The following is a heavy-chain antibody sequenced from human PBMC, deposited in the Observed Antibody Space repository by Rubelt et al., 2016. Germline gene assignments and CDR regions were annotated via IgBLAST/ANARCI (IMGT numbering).Heavy chain of an antibody. J-gene: IGHJ4*02. CDR2: INHSGST. D-gene: IGHD2-2*01. CDR1: GGSFSGYY. CDR3: ARGYCSSTSCYFDY. V-gene: IGHV4-34*01. Sequence: QVQLQQWGAGLLKPSETLSLTCAVYGGSFSGYYWSWIRQPPGKGLEWIGEINHSGSTNYNPSLKSRVTISVNTSKNQFSLKLSVVTAADTGVYYCARGYCSSTSCYFDYWGQGTLVTVSS.